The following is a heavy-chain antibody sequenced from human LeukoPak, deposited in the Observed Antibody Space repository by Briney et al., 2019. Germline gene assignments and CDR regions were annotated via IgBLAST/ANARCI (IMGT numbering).Heavy chain of an antibody. CDR3: ARVGTSPDAFDI. CDR2: IYYSGST. D-gene: IGHD1-14*01. J-gene: IGHJ3*02. Sequence: PSETLSLTCTVSGGSISSSSYYWGWIRQPPGKGLEWIGSIYYSGSTYYNPSLKSRVTISVDTSKNQFSLKLSSVTAADTAVYYCARVGTSPDAFDIWGQGTVVTVSS. CDR1: GGSISSSSYY. V-gene: IGHV4-39*07.